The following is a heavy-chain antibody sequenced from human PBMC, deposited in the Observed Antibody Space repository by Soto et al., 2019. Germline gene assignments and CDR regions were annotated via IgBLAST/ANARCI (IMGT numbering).Heavy chain of an antibody. Sequence: PGGSLRLSCAASGFTFSNYGMRWVRQAPGKGLEWVAVISYDGSNKYYADSVKGRFTISRDNSKNTLYLQMNSLRAEDTAVYYCAKGQHCSSTSCYFYYYGMDVWGQGTTVTVSS. V-gene: IGHV3-30*18. D-gene: IGHD2-2*01. J-gene: IGHJ6*02. CDR2: ISYDGSNK. CDR3: AKGQHCSSTSCYFYYYGMDV. CDR1: GFTFSNYG.